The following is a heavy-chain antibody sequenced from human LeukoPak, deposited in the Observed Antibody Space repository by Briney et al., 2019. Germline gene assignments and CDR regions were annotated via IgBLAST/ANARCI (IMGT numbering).Heavy chain of an antibody. CDR1: GGSFSGYY. V-gene: IGHV4-34*01. D-gene: IGHD3-10*01. CDR3: ARGSGYGSAFQYKAQYFDS. J-gene: IGHJ4*02. CDR2: INHSGST. Sequence: ASETLSLTCAVYGGSFSGYYWSWIRQPPGKGLEWIGEINHSGSTNYNPSLKSRVTISVDTSKNQFSLKLTSVTAADTAVYYCARGSGYGSAFQYKAQYFDSWGQGILVTVSS.